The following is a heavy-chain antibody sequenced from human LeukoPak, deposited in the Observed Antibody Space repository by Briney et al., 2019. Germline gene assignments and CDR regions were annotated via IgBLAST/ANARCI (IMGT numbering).Heavy chain of an antibody. V-gene: IGHV1-69*04. CDR1: GGTFSSYA. CDR3: ARAPFVVVVAADPTPDAFDI. Sequence: GASVKVSCKASGGTFSSYAISWVRQAPGQGLEWMGRIIPILGIANYAQKFQGRVTITADKSTSTAYMELSSLRSEDTAVYYCARAPFVVVVAADPTPDAFDIWGQGTMVTVSS. D-gene: IGHD2-15*01. CDR2: IIPILGIA. J-gene: IGHJ3*02.